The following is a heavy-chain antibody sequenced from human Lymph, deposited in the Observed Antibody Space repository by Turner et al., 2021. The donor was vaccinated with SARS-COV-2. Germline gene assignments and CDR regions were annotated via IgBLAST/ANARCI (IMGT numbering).Heavy chain of an antibody. D-gene: IGHD3-22*01. CDR3: AKGVRGAMIVVVIPYFDY. CDR1: GFNFSNCA. Sequence: EVQRLESGGGWVQHGGSLRLSCSASGFNFSNCAMSGVRQAPGKGLEWVSAISGSGGATYYADSVKGRFTISRDNSKNTLYLQMNSLRAEDTAVYYCAKGVRGAMIVVVIPYFDYWGQGTLVTVSS. J-gene: IGHJ4*02. CDR2: ISGSGGAT. V-gene: IGHV3-23*01.